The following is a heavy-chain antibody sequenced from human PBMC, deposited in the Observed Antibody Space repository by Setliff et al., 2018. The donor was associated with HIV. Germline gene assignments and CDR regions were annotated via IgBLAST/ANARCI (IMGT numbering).Heavy chain of an antibody. CDR1: GYTFINYA. CDR3: ARALYGEYGGDLNWLDP. Sequence: ASVKVSCKASGYTFINYAMNWVRQAPGQGLEWMGWINTQTGSPTYAQAFTGRFVFSVDTSVITAYLQISGLNADDTAVYYCARALYGEYGGDLNWLDPWGQGTLVTVSS. D-gene: IGHD4-17*01. J-gene: IGHJ5*02. CDR2: INTQTGSP. V-gene: IGHV7-4-1*02.